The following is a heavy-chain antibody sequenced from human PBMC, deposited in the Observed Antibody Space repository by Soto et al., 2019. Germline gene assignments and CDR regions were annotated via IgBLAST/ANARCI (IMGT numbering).Heavy chain of an antibody. D-gene: IGHD4-17*01. J-gene: IGHJ4*02. CDR1: GGSLSISNYY. V-gene: IGHV4-39*01. CDR2: VHYSGNT. Sequence: QLQLQESGPGLVKPSETLSLTCTVSGGSLSISNYYWGWIRQPPGKGLVWIGTVHYSGNTYYNPSLKSRVTISLDMSKNQFSLNLNSVTAADTAVYYCAGDYGDFRADSWGQGTLVTVSS. CDR3: AGDYGDFRADS.